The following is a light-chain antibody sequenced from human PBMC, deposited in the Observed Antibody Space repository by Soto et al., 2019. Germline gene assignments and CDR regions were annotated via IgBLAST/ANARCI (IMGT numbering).Light chain of an antibody. Sequence: QPVLTQPPSASGTPEQRVTISCSGSSSNIGRNYVYWYQQFPGMAPKLLIYTNNQRPSGVPDRFSGSKSGTSASLAISGLRSEDEADYYCAAWDDSLSGVVFGGGTKLTVL. V-gene: IGLV1-47*01. CDR1: SSNIGRNY. CDR2: TNN. J-gene: IGLJ2*01. CDR3: AAWDDSLSGVV.